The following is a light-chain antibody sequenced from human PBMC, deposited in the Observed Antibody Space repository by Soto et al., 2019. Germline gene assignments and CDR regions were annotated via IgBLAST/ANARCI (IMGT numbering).Light chain of an antibody. J-gene: IGKJ1*01. CDR3: QHYNSYLET. CDR1: EFISKS. V-gene: IGKV1-5*03. CDR2: KAS. Sequence: DIQITQSPSTLSASVGDRVTITCRASEFISKSLAWYQQKPGTAPKLLIYKASSLESGVPSRFSGSGSGTEFTLTISSLQPDDFATYYGQHYNSYLETFGQGTKVEIK.